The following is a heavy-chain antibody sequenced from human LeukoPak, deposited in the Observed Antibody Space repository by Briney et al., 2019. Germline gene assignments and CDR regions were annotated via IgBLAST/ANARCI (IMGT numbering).Heavy chain of an antibody. V-gene: IGHV4-4*02. Sequence: SETQSLTCAVSGGSISSSNWWSWVRQPPGKGLEWIGEIYHSGSTNYNPSLRSRVIISVDKSKNQFSLKLSSVTAVDTAVYYCAREYGGNYHWYFDLWGRGTLVTVSS. CDR2: IYHSGST. CDR1: GGSISSSNW. D-gene: IGHD4-23*01. CDR3: AREYGGNYHWYFDL. J-gene: IGHJ2*01.